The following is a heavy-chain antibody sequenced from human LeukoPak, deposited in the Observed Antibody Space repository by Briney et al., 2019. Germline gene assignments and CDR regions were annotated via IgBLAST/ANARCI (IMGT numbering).Heavy chain of an antibody. CDR2: IIPILGIA. J-gene: IGHJ6*02. CDR3: ARDEVGDYYYGMDV. CDR1: GGTFSSYA. Sequence: RASVKVSCKASGGTFSSYAISWVRQAPGQGLEWMGRIIPILGIANYAQKFQGRVTITADKSTSTAYMELSSLRSEDTAVYYCARDEVGDYYYGMDVWGQGTTVTVSS. V-gene: IGHV1-69*04.